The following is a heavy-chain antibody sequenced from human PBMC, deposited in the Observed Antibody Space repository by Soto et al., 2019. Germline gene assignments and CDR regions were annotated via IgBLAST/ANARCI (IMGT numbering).Heavy chain of an antibody. CDR3: ARGLRAVAGPDAFDI. CDR2: ISYDGSNK. D-gene: IGHD6-19*01. V-gene: IGHV3-30-3*01. CDR1: GFTFSSYA. J-gene: IGHJ3*02. Sequence: QVQLVESGGGVVQPGRSLRLSCAASGFTFSSYAMHWVRQAPGKGLEWVAVISYDGSNKYYADSVKGRFTISRDNSKNTLYLQMNSLRAEDTAVYYCARGLRAVAGPDAFDIWGQGTMVTVSS.